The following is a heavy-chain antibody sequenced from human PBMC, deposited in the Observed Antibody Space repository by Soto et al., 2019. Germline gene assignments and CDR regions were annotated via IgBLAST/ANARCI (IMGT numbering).Heavy chain of an antibody. D-gene: IGHD3-3*01. J-gene: IGHJ5*02. Sequence: QVQLQESGPGLVKPSQTLSLTCTVSGGSISSGGYYWSWIRQHPGKGLEWIGYIYYSGSTYYNPSLKSRVTISVDTSKNHFSLKLSSVTAADTAVYYCARVITIFGVVNWFDPWGQGTLVTVSS. CDR1: GGSISSGGYY. CDR2: IYYSGST. CDR3: ARVITIFGVVNWFDP. V-gene: IGHV4-31*03.